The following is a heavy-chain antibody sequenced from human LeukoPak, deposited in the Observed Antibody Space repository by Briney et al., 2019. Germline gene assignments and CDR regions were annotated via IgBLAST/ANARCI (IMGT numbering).Heavy chain of an antibody. CDR1: GDSVSSNSAA. J-gene: IGHJ1*01. Sequence: SQTLSLTCALSGDSVSSNSAAWNWIRQSPSRGLEWLGRTYYRSKWFNDYAGSVKSRIIINPDTSRNQFSLQLSSVTAADTAVYYCARGGYDSSRDSLIQHWGQGTLVTVSS. V-gene: IGHV6-1*01. D-gene: IGHD3-22*01. CDR2: TYYRSKWFN. CDR3: ARGGYDSSRDSLIQH.